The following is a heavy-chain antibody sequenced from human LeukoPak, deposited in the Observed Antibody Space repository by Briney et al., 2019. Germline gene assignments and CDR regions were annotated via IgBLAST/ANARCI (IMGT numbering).Heavy chain of an antibody. D-gene: IGHD3-22*01. CDR2: IYYSGST. CDR1: GGSISSHY. V-gene: IGHV4-59*11. Sequence: SETLSLTCTVSGGSISSHYWSWIRQPPGKGLEWIGYIYYSGSTNCNPSLKSRVTISVDTSKNQFSLKLSSVTAADTAVYYCVRYYYDSSGYVSGSDYWGQGTLVTVSS. J-gene: IGHJ4*02. CDR3: VRYYYDSSGYVSGSDY.